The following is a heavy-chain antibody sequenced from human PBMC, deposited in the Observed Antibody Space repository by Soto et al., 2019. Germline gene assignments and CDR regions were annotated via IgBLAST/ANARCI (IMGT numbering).Heavy chain of an antibody. CDR2: VSHDGRNT. CDR3: ATGGRQWLVTSDFNY. Sequence: GGSPRLSCAASRFGFSTYGMTWVRRPPGKGLEWVAVVSHDGRNTHYADSVKGRFTISRDSSKNTVSLEMTSLRAEDTAVYYCATGGRQWLVTSDFNYWGQGALVTGSS. D-gene: IGHD6-19*01. CDR1: RFGFSTYG. V-gene: IGHV3-30*03. J-gene: IGHJ4*02.